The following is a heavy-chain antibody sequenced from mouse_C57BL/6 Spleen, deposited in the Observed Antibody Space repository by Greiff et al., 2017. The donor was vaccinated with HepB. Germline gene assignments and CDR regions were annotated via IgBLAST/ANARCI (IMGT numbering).Heavy chain of an antibody. Sequence: VQLKESGGGLVQPKGSLKLSCAASGFSFNTYAMNWVRQAPGKGLEWVARIRSKSNNYATYYADSVKDRFTISRDDSESMLYLQMNNLKTEDTAMYYCVRATYYYGSSVPRAYVDVWGTGTTVTVSS. CDR3: VRATYYYGSSVPRAYVDV. CDR1: GFSFNTYA. CDR2: IRSKSNNYAT. V-gene: IGHV10-1*01. J-gene: IGHJ1*03. D-gene: IGHD1-1*01.